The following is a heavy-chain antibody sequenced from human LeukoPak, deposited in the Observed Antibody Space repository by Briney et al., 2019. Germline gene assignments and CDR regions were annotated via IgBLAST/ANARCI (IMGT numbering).Heavy chain of an antibody. J-gene: IGHJ6*02. V-gene: IGHV4-34*01. CDR2: INHSGST. Sequence: PSETLSLTCAVYGGSFSGYYWSWIRQPPGKGLEWIGEINHSGSTNYNPSLKSRVTISVDTSKNQFSLKLSSVTAADTAVYYCARAFLGYCSSTSCHRRYNYGMDVWGQGTTVTVSS. CDR1: GGSFSGYY. D-gene: IGHD2-2*01. CDR3: ARAFLGYCSSTSCHRRYNYGMDV.